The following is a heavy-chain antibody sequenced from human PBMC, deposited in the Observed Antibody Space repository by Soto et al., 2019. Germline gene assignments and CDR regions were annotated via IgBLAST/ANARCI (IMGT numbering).Heavy chain of an antibody. CDR2: IIPIFGTA. CDR3: ASSRYSSGYGNYYYGMDV. Sequence: SVKVSCKASGGTFSSYAISWVRQAPGQGLEWMGRIIPIFGTANYAQKFQGRVTITADESTSTAYMELSSLRPEDTAVYYCASSRYSSGYGNYYYGMDVWGQGTTVTVSS. D-gene: IGHD3-22*01. CDR1: GGTFSSYA. V-gene: IGHV1-69*13. J-gene: IGHJ6*02.